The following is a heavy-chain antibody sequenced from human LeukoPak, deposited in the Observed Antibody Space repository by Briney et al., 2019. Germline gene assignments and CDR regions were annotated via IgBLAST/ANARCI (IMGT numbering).Heavy chain of an antibody. J-gene: IGHJ5*02. V-gene: IGHV4-59*01. D-gene: IGHD2-2*01. CDR1: GGSISSYY. CDR2: IYYSGST. Sequence: PSETLSLTCTVSGGSISSYYWSWIRQPPGKGLEWIGYIYYSGSTNYNPSLKSRVTISVDTSKNQFSLKLSSVTAADTAVYYCAREGASYCSSTSCYSWFDPWGQGTLVTVSS. CDR3: AREGASYCSSTSCYSWFDP.